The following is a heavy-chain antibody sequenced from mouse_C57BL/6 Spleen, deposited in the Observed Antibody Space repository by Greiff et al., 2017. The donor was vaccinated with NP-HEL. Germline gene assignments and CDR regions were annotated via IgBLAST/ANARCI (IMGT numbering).Heavy chain of an antibody. D-gene: IGHD1-1*01. CDR2: INPSSGYT. CDR1: GYTFTSYW. CDR3: ARVKLITTVVGDY. J-gene: IGHJ2*01. V-gene: IGHV1-7*01. Sequence: VQLQQSGAELAKPGASVKLSCKASGYTFTSYWMHWVKQRPGHGLEWIGYINPSSGYTKYNQKFKDKATLTADKSSSTAYMQLSSLTYEDSAVYYCARVKLITTVVGDYWGQGTTLTVSS.